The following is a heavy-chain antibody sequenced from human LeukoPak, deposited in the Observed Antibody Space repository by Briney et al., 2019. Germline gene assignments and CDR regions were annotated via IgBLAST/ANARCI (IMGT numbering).Heavy chain of an antibody. CDR3: AREGYGLGSYLPYGMDD. D-gene: IGHD3-10*01. Sequence: GGSLRLSCAASGFTFSSYAMSWVRQAPGKGLEWVANIKQDGSEKYYVDSVKGRFTISRDNAKNSLYLQMNSLRAEDTAVYYCAREGYGLGSYLPYGMDDWGQGTTVIVSS. CDR1: GFTFSSYA. J-gene: IGHJ6*02. CDR2: IKQDGSEK. V-gene: IGHV3-7*01.